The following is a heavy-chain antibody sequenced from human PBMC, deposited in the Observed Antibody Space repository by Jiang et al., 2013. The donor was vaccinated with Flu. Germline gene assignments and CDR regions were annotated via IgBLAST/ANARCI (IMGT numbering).Heavy chain of an antibody. V-gene: IGHV1-18*01. J-gene: IGHJ5*02. CDR1: GYTFTSYG. Sequence: SGAEVKKPGASVKVSCKASGYTFTSYGISWVRQAPGQGLEWMGWISAYNGNTNYAQKLQGRVTMTTDTSTSTAYMELRSLRSDDTAVYYCARDFRNYYGSADKVEFDPWGQGTLVTVSS. CDR2: ISAYNGNT. CDR3: ARDFRNYYGSADKVEFDP. D-gene: IGHD3-10*01.